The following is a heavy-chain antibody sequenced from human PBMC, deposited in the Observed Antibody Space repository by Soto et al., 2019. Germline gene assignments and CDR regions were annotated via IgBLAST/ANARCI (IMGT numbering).Heavy chain of an antibody. V-gene: IGHV1-18*01. Sequence: VKVSCKASGYTFTSYGISWVRQAPGQGLEWMGWISAYNGNTNYAQKLQGRVTMTTDTSTSTAYMELRSLRSDDTAVYYCARGGVWVTHSSGWITRAIDAFDIWGQGTMVNVAS. CDR3: ARGGVWVTHSSGWITRAIDAFDI. CDR2: ISAYNGNT. D-gene: IGHD6-19*01. CDR1: GYTFTSYG. J-gene: IGHJ3*02.